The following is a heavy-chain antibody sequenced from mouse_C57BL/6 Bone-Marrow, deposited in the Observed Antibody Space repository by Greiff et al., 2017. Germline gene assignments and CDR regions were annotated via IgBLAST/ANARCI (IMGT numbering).Heavy chain of an antibody. CDR3: AREANYYGSPWFAY. D-gene: IGHD1-1*01. Sequence: ESGPGLVKPSQSLSLTCSVTGYSITSGYYWNWIRQFPGNTLEWMGYISYDGSNNYNPSLKNRISITRDTSKNQFFLKLNSVTTEDTATYYCAREANYYGSPWFAYWGQGTLVTVSA. CDR1: GYSITSGYY. CDR2: ISYDGSN. J-gene: IGHJ3*01. V-gene: IGHV3-6*01.